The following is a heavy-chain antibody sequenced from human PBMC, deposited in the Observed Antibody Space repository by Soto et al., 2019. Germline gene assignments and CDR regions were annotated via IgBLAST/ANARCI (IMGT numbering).Heavy chain of an antibody. V-gene: IGHV4-30-2*01. CDR1: GVSISSGGYS. D-gene: IGHD3-22*01. CDR2: IYQSGST. CDR3: ARGLTDSYDSCGFPNNRLAPPGPRS. Sequence: TLYLTCEVSGVSISSGGYSWGWIRQPPGKGLEWIGNIYQSGSTYYKPSLKSRVTISADRSKNQFTLKLSSVTAADTAVYYCARGLTDSYDSCGFPNNRLAPPGPRSW. J-gene: IGHJ5*01.